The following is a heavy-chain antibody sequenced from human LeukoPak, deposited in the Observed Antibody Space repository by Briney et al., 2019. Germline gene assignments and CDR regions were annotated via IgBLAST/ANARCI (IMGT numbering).Heavy chain of an antibody. D-gene: IGHD2-2*01. J-gene: IGHJ5*02. CDR2: INHSGST. CDR1: GGSFSGYY. V-gene: IGHV4-34*01. Sequence: KASETLSLTCAVYGGSFSGYYWSWIRQPPGKGLEWIGEINHSGSTNYNPSLKSRVTISVDTSKNQFSLKLSSVTAADTAVYYCARGQGDCSSTSCYPRIAARRPTRRSYNWFDPWGQGTLVTVSS. CDR3: ARGQGDCSSTSCYPRIAARRPTRRSYNWFDP.